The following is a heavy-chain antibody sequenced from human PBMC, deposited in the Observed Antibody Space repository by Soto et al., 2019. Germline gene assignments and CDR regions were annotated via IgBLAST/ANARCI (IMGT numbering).Heavy chain of an antibody. V-gene: IGHV3-11*01. CDR1: GFSFSDYS. CDR2: ISNTATTD. CDR3: ARELHQILAHKHYYYYLHV. J-gene: IGHJ6*03. Sequence: QVQLVESGGDLVKPGGSLRLSCVASGFSFSDYSMTWMRQAPGGGLDFVAFISNTATTDNYADSVNGRFTISRDNARKSVYLQLDSLRAEDADVYYCARELHQILAHKHYYYYLHVWGTGTTVTVSS. D-gene: IGHD2-2*01.